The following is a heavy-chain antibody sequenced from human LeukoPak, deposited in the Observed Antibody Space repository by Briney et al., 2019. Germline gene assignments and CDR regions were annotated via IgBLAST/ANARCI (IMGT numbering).Heavy chain of an antibody. CDR1: GFIFSTYG. Sequence: PGGSLRLSCEASGFIFSTYGMAWVRQAPGKGLEWISYISSNSRTTAYADSVRGRFTISRDNAKNSLSLQINRLRADDTGVYYCARGPHDEATGYSFPWGQGTQVTVSS. CDR2: ISSNSRTT. CDR3: ARGPHDEATGYSFP. D-gene: IGHD3-9*01. J-gene: IGHJ5*02. V-gene: IGHV3-48*01.